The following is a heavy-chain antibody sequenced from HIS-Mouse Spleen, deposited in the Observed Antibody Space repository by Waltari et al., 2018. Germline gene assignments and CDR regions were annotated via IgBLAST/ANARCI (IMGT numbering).Heavy chain of an antibody. D-gene: IGHD6-19*01. V-gene: IGHV3-30*18. CDR2: RSNDGSNK. J-gene: IGHJ4*02. Sequence: QVQLVESGGGVVQPGRSLRLSCAASGFTFSSYGMHWVRQAPGKGLEGVAVRSNDGSNKYYADSVKGRFTISRDNSKNTLYLQMNSLRAEDTAVYYCAKASSGWLDYWGQGTLVTVSS. CDR1: GFTFSSYG. CDR3: AKASSGWLDY.